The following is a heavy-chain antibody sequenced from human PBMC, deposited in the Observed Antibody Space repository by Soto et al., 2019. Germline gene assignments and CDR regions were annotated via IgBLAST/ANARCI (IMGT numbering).Heavy chain of an antibody. CDR2: INPSGGST. Sequence: QVQLVQSGAEVKKPGASVKVSCKASGYTFTSYYIHWVRQAPGQGLEWMGIINPSGGSTIYAQKCQGRVTMTRDTSTSTVYMDVSSLRSEDTAVYYCARDYIPANWFYPWGQGTLVTVSS. CDR3: ARDYIPANWFYP. D-gene: IGHD2-21*01. CDR1: GYTFTSYY. J-gene: IGHJ5*02. V-gene: IGHV1-46*01.